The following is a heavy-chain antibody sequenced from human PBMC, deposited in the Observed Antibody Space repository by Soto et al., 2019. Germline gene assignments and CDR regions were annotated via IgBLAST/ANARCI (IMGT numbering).Heavy chain of an antibody. V-gene: IGHV1-2*04. CDR2: INPNSGGT. D-gene: IGHD3-9*01. Sequence: QVQLVQSGAEVKKPGASVKVSCKTSGYTFTAYYMHWVRQAPGQGLEWMGWINPNSGGTNYAQKFQGWGTMTRDPSISTAYMELNRLTSDDTAVYYCARVFTRYSDPVGYWGQGTLVTVSS. J-gene: IGHJ4*02. CDR1: GYTFTAYY. CDR3: ARVFTRYSDPVGY.